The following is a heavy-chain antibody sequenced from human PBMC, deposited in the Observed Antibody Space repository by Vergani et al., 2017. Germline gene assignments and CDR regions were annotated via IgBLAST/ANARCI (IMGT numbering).Heavy chain of an antibody. CDR3: AGHEMDYGGNSGSGVPLDY. CDR1: GGSISSGDYY. Sequence: QVQLQESGPGLVKPSQTLSLTCTVSGGSISSGDYYWSWIRQPPGKGLEWIGYIYYSGSTYYNPSLKSRVTISVDTSKNQFSLKLSSVTAADTAVYYCAGHEMDYGGNSGSGVPLDYWGQGTLVTVSS. V-gene: IGHV4-30-4*01. J-gene: IGHJ4*02. D-gene: IGHD4-23*01. CDR2: IYYSGST.